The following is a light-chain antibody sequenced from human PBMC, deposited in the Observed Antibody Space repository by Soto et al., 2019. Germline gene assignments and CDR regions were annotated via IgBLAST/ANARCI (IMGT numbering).Light chain of an antibody. CDR3: TSHTSTSTRV. J-gene: IGLJ2*01. Sequence: QSALTQPASVSGSPGQSITISCTGTSSDVGGYNYVSWYQQHPGKAPKLMIYDVSNRPSGVSNRFSGSKSGNTASLTISGLQDEDEADYYCTSHTSTSTRVFGGGTKLTVL. CDR1: SSDVGGYNY. CDR2: DVS. V-gene: IGLV2-14*01.